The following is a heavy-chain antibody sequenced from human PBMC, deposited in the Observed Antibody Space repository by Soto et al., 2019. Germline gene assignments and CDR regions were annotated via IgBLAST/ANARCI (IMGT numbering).Heavy chain of an antibody. D-gene: IGHD6-19*01. CDR2: ISAYNGNT. J-gene: IGHJ4*02. V-gene: IGHV1-18*01. Sequence: ASVNVSCKASGYTFTSYGISWVRQAPGQGLEWMGWISAYNGNTNYAQKLQGRVTMTTDTSTSTAYMELRSLRSDDTAVYYCAREMAVAGTVDYWGQGTLVTVSS. CDR1: GYTFTSYG. CDR3: AREMAVAGTVDY.